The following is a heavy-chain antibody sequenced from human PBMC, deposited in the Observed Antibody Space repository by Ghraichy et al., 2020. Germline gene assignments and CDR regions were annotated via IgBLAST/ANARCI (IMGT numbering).Heavy chain of an antibody. CDR3: ARESPALYCSSTSCPRGRYFQH. D-gene: IGHD2-2*01. J-gene: IGHJ1*01. Sequence: SETLSLTCTVSGGSISSSSYYWGWIRQPPGKGLEWIGSIYYSGSTYYNPSLKSRVTISVDTSKNQFSLKLSSVTAADTAVYYCARESPALYCSSTSCPRGRYFQHWGQGTLVTVSS. CDR1: GGSISSSSYY. CDR2: IYYSGST. V-gene: IGHV4-39*07.